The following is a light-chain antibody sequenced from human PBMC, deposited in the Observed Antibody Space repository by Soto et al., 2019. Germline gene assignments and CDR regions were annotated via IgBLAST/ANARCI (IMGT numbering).Light chain of an antibody. CDR1: QSVSSF. Sequence: IVLTQSPVTLSLSPGERVTVSCRASQSVSSFLAWYQQRPGQAPRLLIFDASNRATGIPARFSGSGSGTDFTLTISSLEHEHVAVYYCQQRSNWPPSITFGQGTRLEIK. CDR3: QQRSNWPPSIT. CDR2: DAS. V-gene: IGKV3-11*01. J-gene: IGKJ5*01.